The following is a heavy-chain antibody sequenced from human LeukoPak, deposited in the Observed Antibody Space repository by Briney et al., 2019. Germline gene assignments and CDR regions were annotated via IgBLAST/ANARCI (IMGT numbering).Heavy chain of an antibody. CDR1: GYSFTSYW. D-gene: IGHD3-16*02. Sequence: GESLKICCKGSGYSFTSYWIGWGRQIPGKGLGWMGIIYPGDSDTRYSPSFQGQVTISADKSISTAYLQWSSLKASHTAMYYCARGSRYHYYWGQGTLVTVSS. J-gene: IGHJ4*02. CDR3: ARGSRYHYY. CDR2: IYPGDSDT. V-gene: IGHV5-51*01.